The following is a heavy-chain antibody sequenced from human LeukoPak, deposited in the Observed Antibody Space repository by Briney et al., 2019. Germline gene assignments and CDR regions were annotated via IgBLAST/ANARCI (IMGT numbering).Heavy chain of an antibody. CDR1: GFTVSSNY. Sequence: PGGSLRLSCAASGFTVSSNYMSWVRQAPGKGLEWVSVIYSGGSTYYADSVKGRFTISRDNSKNTLYLQMNSLRAEDTAVYYCATIVVVSSSLEDYWGQGTLVTVSS. CDR3: ATIVVVSSSLEDY. D-gene: IGHD3-22*01. CDR2: IYSGGST. J-gene: IGHJ4*02. V-gene: IGHV3-53*01.